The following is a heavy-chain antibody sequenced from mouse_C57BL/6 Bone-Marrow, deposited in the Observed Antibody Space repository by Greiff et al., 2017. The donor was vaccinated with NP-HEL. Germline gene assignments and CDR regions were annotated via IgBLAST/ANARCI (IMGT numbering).Heavy chain of an antibody. CDR2: ISSGGSYT. CDR1: GFTFSSYG. V-gene: IGHV5-6*01. J-gene: IGHJ1*03. D-gene: IGHD1-1*02. CDR3: ARRTIRYFDV. Sequence: EVHLVESGGDLVKPGGSLKLSCAASGFTFSSYGMSWVRQTPDKRLEWVATISSGGSYTYYPDSVKGRFTISRDNAKNTLYLQMSSLKSEDTAMYYYARRTIRYFDVWGTGTTVTVSS.